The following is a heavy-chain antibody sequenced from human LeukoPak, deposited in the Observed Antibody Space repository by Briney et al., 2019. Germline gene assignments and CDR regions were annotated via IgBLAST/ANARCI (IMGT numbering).Heavy chain of an antibody. CDR3: ARGSSLVGAGYYYYYMDV. D-gene: IGHD1-26*01. J-gene: IGHJ6*03. Sequence: GGSLRLSCAASGFTFSSSAMSWVRQAPGKGLEWVSNISGSGSGGSTYYADSVKGRFTISRDNSKNTLYLQMNSLRAEDTAVYYCARGSSLVGAGYYYYYMDVWGKGTTVTVSS. V-gene: IGHV3-23*01. CDR1: GFTFSSSA. CDR2: ISGSGSGGST.